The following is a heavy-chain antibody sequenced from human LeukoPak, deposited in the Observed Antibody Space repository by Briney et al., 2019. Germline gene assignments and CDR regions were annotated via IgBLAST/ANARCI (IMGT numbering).Heavy chain of an antibody. J-gene: IGHJ4*02. Sequence: GGSLRLSCAASGFTFSSYAMSWVRQAPGKGLEWVSAISGSGGSTYYADSVKGRFTISRDNSKNTLYLQMNSLRAEDTAVYYCAKSPYDYGDYLPDYWGQGTLVTVSS. CDR1: GFTFSSYA. D-gene: IGHD4-17*01. CDR3: AKSPYDYGDYLPDY. V-gene: IGHV3-23*01. CDR2: ISGSGGST.